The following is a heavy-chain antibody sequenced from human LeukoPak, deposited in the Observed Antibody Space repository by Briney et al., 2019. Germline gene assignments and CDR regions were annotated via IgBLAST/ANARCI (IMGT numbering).Heavy chain of an antibody. CDR1: GGTFSSYA. CDR3: ARDTRARGFCSGGSCSFFDY. D-gene: IGHD2-15*01. CDR2: IIPIFDIA. J-gene: IGHJ4*02. V-gene: IGHV1-69*04. Sequence: GSSVKVSCKASGGTFSSYAISWVRQAPGQGLEWMGRIIPIFDIANYAQKFQGRVTITADKSTSTAYMELSSLRSEDTAMYYCARDTRARGFCSGGSCSFFDYWGQGTLVTVSS.